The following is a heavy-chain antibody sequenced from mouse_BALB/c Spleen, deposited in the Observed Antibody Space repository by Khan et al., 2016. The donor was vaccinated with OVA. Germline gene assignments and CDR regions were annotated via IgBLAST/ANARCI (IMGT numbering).Heavy chain of an antibody. CDR3: AGWFDGYCYLSASDY. V-gene: IGHV2-6*02. J-gene: IGHJ4*01. CDR2: ICSDGST. CDR1: GFSLTSYG. D-gene: IGHD2-3*01. Sequence: QVQLKQSGRGLVAPAQCLSITCTVSGFSLTSYGVHWVRQPPGKGLEWLAAICSDGSTNYNSDLKSRRSIIKDNYKSQAFLKMISIQNDDTAIYFCAGWFDGYCYLSASDYCGHGTSVTVAS.